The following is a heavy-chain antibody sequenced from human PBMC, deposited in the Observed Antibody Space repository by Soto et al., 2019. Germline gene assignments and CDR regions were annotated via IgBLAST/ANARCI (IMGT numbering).Heavy chain of an antibody. D-gene: IGHD3-22*01. CDR3: ARRRGYYDSSGSYYYGMDV. J-gene: IGHJ6*02. CDR1: GYSFTSYW. Sequence: GESLKISCKGSGYSFTSYWISWVRQMPGKGLEWMGRIDPSDSYTNYSPSFQGHVTISADKSISTAYLQWSSLKASDTAMYYCARRRGYYDSSGSYYYGMDVWGQGTTVTV. V-gene: IGHV5-10-1*01. CDR2: IDPSDSYT.